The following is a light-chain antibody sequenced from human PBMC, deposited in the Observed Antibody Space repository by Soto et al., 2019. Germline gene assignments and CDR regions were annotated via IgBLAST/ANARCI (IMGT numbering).Light chain of an antibody. CDR2: YDS. J-gene: IGLJ2*01. V-gene: IGLV3-21*04. CDR1: KIGSKS. Sequence: SSELTQPPSVSVAPGKTARITCGGNKIGSKSVHWYQQKPGQAPVLVIYYDSDRPSGIPERFSGSNSGNTATLTISRVEAGDEADYYCQVWDSSSDPAVVFGGGTQLTVL. CDR3: QVWDSSSDPAVV.